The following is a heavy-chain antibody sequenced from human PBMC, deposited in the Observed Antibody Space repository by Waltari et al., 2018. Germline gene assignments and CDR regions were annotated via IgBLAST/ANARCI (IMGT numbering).Heavy chain of an antibody. CDR2: IYSGGSDT. Sequence: EVQLLESGGGFVQPGGSLSLSCADSGFIFSSYAMNWARQAPGKGLEWVSLIYSGGSDTRYGDSVKGRFTISRDDSNNTLYLQMNSLRAEDTALYYCAKGEWQYYGAFDVWGQGTMVTVSS. V-gene: IGHV3-23*03. D-gene: IGHD3-3*01. CDR1: GFIFSSYA. J-gene: IGHJ3*01. CDR3: AKGEWQYYGAFDV.